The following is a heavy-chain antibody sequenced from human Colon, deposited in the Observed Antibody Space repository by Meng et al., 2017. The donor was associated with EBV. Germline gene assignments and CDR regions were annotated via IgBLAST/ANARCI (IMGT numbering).Heavy chain of an antibody. J-gene: IGHJ5*02. V-gene: IGHV4-34*01. CDR3: ARRGPSGNFSP. CDR1: GGSFRDYY. CDR2: IDHRGNT. D-gene: IGHD3-10*01. Sequence: QGQLHEGGAGLLKPSETLSRSCAVYGGSFRDYYWTWIRHPPGKGLEWIGEIDHRGNTKYNPSLKSRVTISLDTSKKQFSLKVSSVTAADSAVYYCARRGPSGNFSPWSQGALVTVSS.